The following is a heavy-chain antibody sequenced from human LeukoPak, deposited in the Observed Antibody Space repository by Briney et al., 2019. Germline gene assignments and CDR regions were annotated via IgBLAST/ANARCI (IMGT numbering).Heavy chain of an antibody. CDR3: ARGPWYCSSTSCSSRGFDY. CDR2: INHSGST. D-gene: IGHD2-2*01. CDR1: GVSLSSSSYY. Sequence: PSETLSLTCTVSGVSLSSSSYYWGWLRQPPGQGLEWIGGINHSGSTNYNPSLKRRVTLPLDTSKNQFSLKLSSVTAADTAVYYCARGPWYCSSTSCSSRGFDYWGQGTLVTVSS. V-gene: IGHV4-39*07. J-gene: IGHJ4*02.